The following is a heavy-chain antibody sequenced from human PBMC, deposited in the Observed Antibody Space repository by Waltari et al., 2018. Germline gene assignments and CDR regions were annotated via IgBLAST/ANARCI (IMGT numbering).Heavy chain of an antibody. CDR1: GMTFSNYW. CDR3: VTGLTTVTAKDYFDH. V-gene: IGHV3-7*01. Sequence: EVQLVESGGGSVQPGGSLRLSCAASGMTFSNYWMNWVRQAPGKGVEWVANIKQDGSEKKYVDSVEGRFSISRDNAQNSLYLQMNSLRAEDTAIYYCVTGLTTVTAKDYFDHWGQGALVTVS. D-gene: IGHD4-17*01. CDR2: IKQDGSEK. J-gene: IGHJ4*02.